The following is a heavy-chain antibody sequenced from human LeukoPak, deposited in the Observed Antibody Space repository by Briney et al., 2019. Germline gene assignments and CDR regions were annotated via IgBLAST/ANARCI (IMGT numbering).Heavy chain of an antibody. Sequence: GGSLRLSSAASGFTFSSYSMNWVRQAPGKGLEWVSSISSSSSYIYYADSVKGRFTISRDNAKNSLYLQMNSLRAEDTAVYYCARDTSGSSSLFDYWGQGTLVTVSS. D-gene: IGHD6-6*01. CDR3: ARDTSGSSSLFDY. CDR1: GFTFSSYS. CDR2: ISSSSSYI. J-gene: IGHJ4*02. V-gene: IGHV3-21*01.